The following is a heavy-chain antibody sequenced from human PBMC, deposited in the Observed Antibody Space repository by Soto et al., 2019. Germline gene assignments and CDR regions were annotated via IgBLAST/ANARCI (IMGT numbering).Heavy chain of an antibody. Sequence: VSGGSISNYWWSWVRQPPGKGLEWMGFIYGRGTTKYNPSLEGRVTISLDTSKNQFSLSLTSVTAADTAVYYCVGDEATMVRGVGTFDFWGQGTLVTVSS. CDR3: VGDEATMVRGVGTFDF. CDR1: GGSISNYW. J-gene: IGHJ4*01. CDR2: IYGRGTT. V-gene: IGHV4-59*01. D-gene: IGHD3-10*01.